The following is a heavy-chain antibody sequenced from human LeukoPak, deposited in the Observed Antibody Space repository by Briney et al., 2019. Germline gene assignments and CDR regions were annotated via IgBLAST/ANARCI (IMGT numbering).Heavy chain of an antibody. Sequence: ASVKVSCKASGYTFTSYDINWVRQATGQGLEWMGWMNPNSGNTGYAKKFQGSVTITRNTSISTAYMELSSLGSEDTAVYYCARASTFIAAAPLRYWGQGTLVTVSS. CDR1: GYTFTSYD. CDR2: MNPNSGNT. V-gene: IGHV1-8*03. CDR3: ARASTFIAAAPLRY. D-gene: IGHD6-13*01. J-gene: IGHJ4*02.